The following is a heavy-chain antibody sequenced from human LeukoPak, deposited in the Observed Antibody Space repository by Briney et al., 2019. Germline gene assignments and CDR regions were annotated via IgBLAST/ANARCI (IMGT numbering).Heavy chain of an antibody. V-gene: IGHV4-34*01. CDR1: GGSFSGYY. J-gene: IGHJ4*02. Sequence: SETLSLTCAVYGGSFSGYYWSWLRQPPGKGLEWIGEINHSRRTHYNPSLKSRVTISVDTSKNQFSLRLSSVTAADPAVYYCTRMTGYIVEDYFDYWGQGTLVTVSS. CDR2: INHSRRT. D-gene: IGHD3-22*01. CDR3: TRMTGYIVEDYFDY.